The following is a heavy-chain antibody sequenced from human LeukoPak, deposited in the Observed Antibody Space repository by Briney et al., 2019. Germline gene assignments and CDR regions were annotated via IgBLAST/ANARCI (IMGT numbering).Heavy chain of an antibody. V-gene: IGHV1-2*02. J-gene: IGHJ6*03. CDR3: AKDRYGDYEAPFHYYMDA. Sequence: ASVKVSCKASGYTFTGYYMHWVRQAPGRGLEWMGWINPNSGVTNYAQKLQGRVTITRDTSIDTAYMQLSRLRSDDTAVYYCAKDRYGDYEAPFHYYMDAWGRGTTVTVSS. D-gene: IGHD5-12*01. CDR2: INPNSGVT. CDR1: GYTFTGYY.